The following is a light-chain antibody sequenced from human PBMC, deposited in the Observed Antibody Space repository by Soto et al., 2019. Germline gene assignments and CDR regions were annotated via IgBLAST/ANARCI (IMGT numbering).Light chain of an antibody. CDR2: WAS. Sequence: DIVMTQSPDSLAVSLGERATINCKSSQSVLYSSNNKNYLAWYQQKPGQPPKLLIHWASTRESVVPGRFSGSGCWTDFTLTISSLQAVYVALYYCQQDYSSTWTFGPGTKVYIK. CDR3: QQDYSSTWT. V-gene: IGKV4-1*01. J-gene: IGKJ1*01. CDR1: QSVLYSSNNKNY.